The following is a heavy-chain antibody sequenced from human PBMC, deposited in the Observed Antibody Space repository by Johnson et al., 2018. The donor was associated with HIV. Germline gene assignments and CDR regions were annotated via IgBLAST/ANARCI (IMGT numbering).Heavy chain of an antibody. D-gene: IGHD2-2*01. CDR2: ISYDGSNK. Sequence: QVQLVESGGGLVKPGGSLRLSCAASGFTFSSYAMHWVRQAPGKGLEWVAVISYDGSNKYYADSVKGRFTISRDNSKNTLYLQMNSLRAEDTAVYYCARDLGYCSSTSCYLSAFDIWGQGTMVTVSS. CDR3: ARDLGYCSSTSCYLSAFDI. CDR1: GFTFSSYA. J-gene: IGHJ3*02. V-gene: IGHV3-30-3*01.